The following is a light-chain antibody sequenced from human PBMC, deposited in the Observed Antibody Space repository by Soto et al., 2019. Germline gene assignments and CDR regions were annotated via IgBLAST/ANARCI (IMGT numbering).Light chain of an antibody. CDR3: QSYDSSLSGYV. Sequence: QSVLTQPPSVSEAPGQRVTISCTGSSSNIGAGYEAHWYQQVPGTAPKLLIYENNNRPSGVPERFSGSKSGTSASLAITGLQAEDEAEYYCQSYDSSLSGYVFGTGPKVTVL. V-gene: IGLV1-40*01. J-gene: IGLJ1*01. CDR2: ENN. CDR1: SSNIGAGYE.